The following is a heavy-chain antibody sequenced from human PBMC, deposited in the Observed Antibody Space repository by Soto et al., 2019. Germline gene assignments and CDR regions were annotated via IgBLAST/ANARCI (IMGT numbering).Heavy chain of an antibody. D-gene: IGHD3-16*01. J-gene: IGHJ4*02. CDR2: IWYDGSNK. CDR1: GFTFSSYG. Sequence: QVQLVESGGGVVQPGRSLRLSCAASGFTFSSYGMHWVRQAPGKGLEWVAVIWYDGSNKYYADSVKGRFTISRDNSKDTLYLQMNSLRAEDTAVYSCARDQGGYYTDSWGQGTTVTVSS. V-gene: IGHV3-33*01. CDR3: ARDQGGYYTDS.